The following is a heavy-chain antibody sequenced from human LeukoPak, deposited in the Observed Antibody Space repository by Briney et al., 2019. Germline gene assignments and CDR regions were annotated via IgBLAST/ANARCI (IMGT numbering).Heavy chain of an antibody. CDR1: GFTFSSYA. Sequence: GGSLRLSCAASGFTFSSYAMSWVRQAPGKGLEWVSAISGSGGSTYYADSVKGRFTISRDNSKNTLHLQMNSLRAEDTAVYYCAKSAYYDSSGFYREYYLDYWGQGTLVTVSS. CDR3: AKSAYYDSSGFYREYYLDY. D-gene: IGHD3-22*01. V-gene: IGHV3-23*01. J-gene: IGHJ4*02. CDR2: ISGSGGST.